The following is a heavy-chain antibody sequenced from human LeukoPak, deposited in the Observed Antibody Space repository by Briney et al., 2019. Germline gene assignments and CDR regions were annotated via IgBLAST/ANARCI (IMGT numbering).Heavy chain of an antibody. CDR2: ISAYNGST. Sequence: GASVKVSCKASDFSFTSYGMSWVRQAPGQGLEWMEWISAYNGSTKYAQKLQGRVTMTTDTSTGTAYMELRSLRPDDTAVYYCARDRPRTHPYYYGMDVWGQGTTVTVSS. CDR1: DFSFTSYG. J-gene: IGHJ6*02. CDR3: ARDRPRTHPYYYGMDV. V-gene: IGHV1-18*01.